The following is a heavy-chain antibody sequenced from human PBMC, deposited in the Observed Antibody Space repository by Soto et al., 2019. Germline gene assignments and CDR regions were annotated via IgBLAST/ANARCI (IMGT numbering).Heavy chain of an antibody. V-gene: IGHV3-21*01. CDR1: GFTFSSYS. Sequence: GGSLRLSCAASGFTFSSYSMNWVRQAPGKGLEWVSSISSSSSYIYYADSVKGRFTISRDNAKNSLYLQMNSLRAADTAVYYCARDGVDYGLDYWGQGTLVTVSS. CDR2: ISSSSSYI. D-gene: IGHD4-17*01. J-gene: IGHJ4*02. CDR3: ARDGVDYGLDY.